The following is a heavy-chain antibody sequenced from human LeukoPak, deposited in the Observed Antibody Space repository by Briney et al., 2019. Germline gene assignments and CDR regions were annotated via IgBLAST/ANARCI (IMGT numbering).Heavy chain of an antibody. V-gene: IGHV3-7*01. CDR2: IKQDGSEK. Sequence: ETLSLTCAVYGGPFTTYYWSWIRQAPGKGLEWVANIKQDGSEKYYVDSVKGRFTISRDNAKNSLYLQMNSLRAEDTAVYYCARVTNQRRYFDYWGQGTLVTVSS. CDR1: GGPFTTYY. J-gene: IGHJ4*02. D-gene: IGHD1-14*01. CDR3: ARVTNQRRYFDY.